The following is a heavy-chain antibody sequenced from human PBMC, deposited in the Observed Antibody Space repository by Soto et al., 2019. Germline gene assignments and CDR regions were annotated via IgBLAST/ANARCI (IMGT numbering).Heavy chain of an antibody. CDR2: TYYRSKWYN. CDR3: AGSGYCTNGVCYKAGVNWFDP. J-gene: IGHJ5*02. D-gene: IGHD2-8*01. Sequence: QTLSLTCAISGDSVSSNSAAWNWISQSPSRGLEWLGRTYYRSKWYNDYAVSVKSRITINPDTSKNQFSLQLNSVTPEDTAVYYCAGSGYCTNGVCYKAGVNWFDPWGQGTLVTVSS. V-gene: IGHV6-1*01. CDR1: GDSVSSNSAA.